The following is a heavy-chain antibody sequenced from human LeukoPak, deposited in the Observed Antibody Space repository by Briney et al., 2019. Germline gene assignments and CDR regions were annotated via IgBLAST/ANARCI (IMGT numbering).Heavy chain of an antibody. J-gene: IGHJ4*02. CDR2: IYYSGST. CDR3: ARHFSTIGSDY. Sequence: SETLSLTCTVSGRSISSSSYYWGWIRQPPWKGLEWIGTIYYSGSTYYNPSLKSRVTISVDTSKNQFSLKLSSVTAADTAVYYCARHFSTIGSDYWGQGTLVTVSS. V-gene: IGHV4-39*01. D-gene: IGHD2/OR15-2a*01. CDR1: GRSISSSSYY.